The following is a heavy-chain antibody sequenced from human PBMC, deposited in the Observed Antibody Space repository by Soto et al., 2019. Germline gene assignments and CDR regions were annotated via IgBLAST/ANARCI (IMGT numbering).Heavy chain of an antibody. J-gene: IGHJ4*02. CDR2: IYYSGST. D-gene: IGHD6-19*01. Sequence: QVQLQESGPGLVRPSETLSLTCAVSGGSVSSGHYYWGWSRQPPGKGLEWIGFIYYSGSTSYNPSLKSRVTISVDTSKNQFSLKMSSVTAADTAVYYCARSGAGSGWLGGQGTLVTVSS. CDR1: GGSVSSGHYY. V-gene: IGHV4-61*01. CDR3: ARSGAGSGWL.